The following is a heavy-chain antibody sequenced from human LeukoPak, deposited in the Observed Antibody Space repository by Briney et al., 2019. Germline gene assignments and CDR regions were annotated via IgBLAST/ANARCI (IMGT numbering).Heavy chain of an antibody. J-gene: IGHJ5*02. D-gene: IGHD2-15*01. CDR1: GGSFSGYY. CDR2: IYYSGST. V-gene: IGHV4-39*01. CDR3: ARHKRDLLLNEPHNWFDP. Sequence: PSETLSLTCAVYGGSFSGYYWGWIRQPPGKGLEWIGSIYYSGSTYYNPSLKSRVTISVDTSKNQFSLKLSSVTAADTAVYYCARHKRDLLLNEPHNWFDPWGQGTLVTVSS.